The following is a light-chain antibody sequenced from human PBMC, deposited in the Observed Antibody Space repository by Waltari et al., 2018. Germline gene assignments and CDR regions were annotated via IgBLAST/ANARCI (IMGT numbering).Light chain of an antibody. CDR3: QQTFSGWT. CDR2: AAS. Sequence: IQMTQSPSALSASVGDTVTISCRACQSVGTYLAWYQQKPGKAPKLLISAASSLQSGVPWRFSGGGSGTDFTFTISSLQHEDFATYYCQQTFSGWTFGQGTQVEI. V-gene: IGKV1-39*01. J-gene: IGKJ1*01. CDR1: QSVGTY.